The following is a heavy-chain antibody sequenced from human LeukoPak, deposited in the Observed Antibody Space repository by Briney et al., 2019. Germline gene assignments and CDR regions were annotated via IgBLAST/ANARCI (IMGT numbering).Heavy chain of an antibody. CDR2: VYTSGSP. CDR3: ARVGGPVPAALEDAFDL. Sequence: SETLSLTCNVSGASINTYYWSWIRQSAGGGLEFIGRVYTSGSPDYNPSLKSRVAMSADTSKNQFSLKLRSVTAADTVLYFCARVGGPVPAALEDAFDLWGQGILVTVSS. CDR1: GASINTYY. D-gene: IGHD6-6*01. J-gene: IGHJ3*01. V-gene: IGHV4-4*07.